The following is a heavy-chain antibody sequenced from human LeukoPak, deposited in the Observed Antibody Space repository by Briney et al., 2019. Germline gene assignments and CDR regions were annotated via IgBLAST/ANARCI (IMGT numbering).Heavy chain of an antibody. Sequence: GRSLRLSCAASGFTFSSYAMHWVRQAPGKGLEWVAVISYDGSNKYYADSVKGRFTISRDNSKNTLYLQMNSLRAEDTAVYYCARGRMYGDPKYFDYWGQGTLVTVSS. CDR3: ARGRMYGDPKYFDY. CDR1: GFTFSSYA. CDR2: ISYDGSNK. J-gene: IGHJ4*02. V-gene: IGHV3-30-3*01. D-gene: IGHD4-17*01.